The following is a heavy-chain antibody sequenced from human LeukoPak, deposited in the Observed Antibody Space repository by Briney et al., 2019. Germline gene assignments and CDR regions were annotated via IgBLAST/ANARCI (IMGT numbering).Heavy chain of an antibody. D-gene: IGHD3-3*01. Sequence: GGSLRHSCAAAGFTVSSNYMSWVRQAPGKGLEWVSVIYSGGSTYYADSVKGRFTISRDNSKNTLYLQMNSLRAEDTAVYYCARTYYDFWSGEGPPLDYWGQGTLVTVSS. CDR3: ARTYYDFWSGEGPPLDY. V-gene: IGHV3-66*01. J-gene: IGHJ4*02. CDR1: GFTVSSNY. CDR2: IYSGGST.